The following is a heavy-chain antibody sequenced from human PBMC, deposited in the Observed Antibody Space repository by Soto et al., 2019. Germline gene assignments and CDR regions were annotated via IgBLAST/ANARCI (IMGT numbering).Heavy chain of an antibody. CDR3: ARGWELPAATFDY. V-gene: IGHV1-8*01. Sequence: QVQLVQSGGEVKKPGTSVKVSCKASGYTFATYDINWVRQATGQGLEWMGWMNPHSGNTGYAQRLQGRVYMTSNTSTTTAYMELTSLRSEDTAVYFCARGWELPAATFDYWGQGTLVTVSS. J-gene: IGHJ4*02. CDR1: GYTFATYD. CDR2: MNPHSGNT. D-gene: IGHD2-2*01.